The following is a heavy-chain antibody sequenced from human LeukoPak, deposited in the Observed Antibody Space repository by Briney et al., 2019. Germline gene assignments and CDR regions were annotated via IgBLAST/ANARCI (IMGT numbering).Heavy chain of an antibody. J-gene: IGHJ4*02. CDR3: ARALGYSTATYFDY. V-gene: IGHV3-33*01. Sequence: GSLRLSCAASGFTFSSYGMHLVRQAPGKGLEWVAVIWYDGSNKYYADSVKGRFTISRDNSKNTLYLQMNSLRAEDTAVYYCARALGYSTATYFDYWGQGTLVTVSS. CDR1: GFTFSSYG. CDR2: IWYDGSNK. D-gene: IGHD5-18*01.